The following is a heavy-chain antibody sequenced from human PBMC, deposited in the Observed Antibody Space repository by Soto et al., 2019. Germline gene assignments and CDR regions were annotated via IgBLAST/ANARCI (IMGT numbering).Heavy chain of an antibody. D-gene: IGHD6-13*01. V-gene: IGHV1-2*02. CDR3: ARDGSSWYHPVHY. CDR2: INPNSGGT. CDR1: GYTFTGYY. J-gene: IGHJ4*02. Sequence: ASVKVSCKASGYTFTGYYMHWVRQAPGQGLEWMGWINPNSGGTNYAQKFQGRVTMTRDTSISTAYMELRSLRSDDTAVYYCARDGSSWYHPVHYWGQGTLVTVSS.